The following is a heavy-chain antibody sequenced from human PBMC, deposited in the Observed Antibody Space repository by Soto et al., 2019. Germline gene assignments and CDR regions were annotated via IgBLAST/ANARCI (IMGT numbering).Heavy chain of an antibody. CDR1: GYTFTRYA. V-gene: IGHV1-3*04. Sequence: GASVKVSCKASGYTFTRYAVHWVRQAPGQGLEWMGWINTGNGNTHYSQKFQGRVTFTRDASATTAYMELSSLTSEDTAVYYCARNVDYFDPWGQGTLVTSPQ. CDR3: ARNVDYFDP. D-gene: IGHD4-17*01. J-gene: IGHJ5*02. CDR2: INTGNGNT.